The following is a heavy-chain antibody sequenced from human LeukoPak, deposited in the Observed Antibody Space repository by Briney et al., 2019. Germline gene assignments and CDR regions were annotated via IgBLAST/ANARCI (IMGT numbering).Heavy chain of an antibody. D-gene: IGHD3/OR15-3a*01. CDR1: GFTFSSYA. J-gene: IGHJ5*02. CDR3: ARDLKVKDWSTWFDR. CDR2: ISYDGSNK. Sequence: GRSLRLSCAASGFTFSSYAMHWVRQAPGKGLEWVAVISYDGSNKYYADSVKGRFTISRDNSKNTLYLQMNSLRAEDTAVYYCARDLKVKDWSTWFDRWGQGTLVTVSS. V-gene: IGHV3-30-3*01.